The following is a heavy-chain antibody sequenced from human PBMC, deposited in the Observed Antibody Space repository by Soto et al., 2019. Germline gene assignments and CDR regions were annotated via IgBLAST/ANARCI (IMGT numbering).Heavy chain of an antibody. D-gene: IGHD1-26*01. V-gene: IGHV3-73*01. CDR3: TSTTYDRLSGWDSGSYYDYYYGMDV. CDR1: GFTFSGSA. Sequence: GGSLRLSCAASGFTFSGSAMHWVRQASGKGLEWVGRIRSKANSYATAYAASVKGRFTISRDDSKNTAYLQMNSLKTEDTAVYYCTSTTYDRLSGWDSGSYYDYYYGMDVWGQGTTVTVSS. CDR2: IRSKANSYAT. J-gene: IGHJ6*02.